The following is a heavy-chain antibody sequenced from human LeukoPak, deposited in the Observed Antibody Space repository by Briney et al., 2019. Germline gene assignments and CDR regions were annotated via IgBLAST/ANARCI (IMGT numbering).Heavy chain of an antibody. CDR2: ISYSGST. CDR3: ARETYSSSWYESYFDY. J-gene: IGHJ4*02. V-gene: IGHV4-30-4*08. D-gene: IGHD6-13*01. Sequence: SETLSLTCTVSGGSVSSGDYYWSWIRQPPGKGLEWIGYISYSGSTYYNPSLKSRVTISVDTSKNQFSLKLSSVTAADTAVYYCARETYSSSWYESYFDYWGQGTLVTVSS. CDR1: GGSVSSGDYY.